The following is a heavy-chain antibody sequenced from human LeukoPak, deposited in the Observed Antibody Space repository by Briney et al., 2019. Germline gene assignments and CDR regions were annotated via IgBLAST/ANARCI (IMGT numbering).Heavy chain of an antibody. D-gene: IGHD6-19*01. CDR2: IIPIFGTA. CDR1: GYTFTSLH. Sequence: SVKVSCKASGYTFTSLHINWLRQAPGQGLEWMGRIIPIFGTANYAQKFQGRVTITTDESTSTAYMELSSLRSEDTAVYYCAREGPGIAVTGGGGFDYWGQGTLVTVSS. V-gene: IGHV1-69*05. CDR3: AREGPGIAVTGGGGFDY. J-gene: IGHJ4*02.